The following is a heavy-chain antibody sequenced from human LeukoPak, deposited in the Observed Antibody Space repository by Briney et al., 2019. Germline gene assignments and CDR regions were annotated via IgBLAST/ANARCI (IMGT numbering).Heavy chain of an antibody. J-gene: IGHJ4*02. V-gene: IGHV3-7*03. Sequence: PGGSLRLSCAASGFTFSSYWMGWVRQAPGKGLEWVANIREDGSDKYYVDSVKGRFTISRDNAKNSVYLQMSSLRAEDTAVYYCAKDGGIVATIPRGGFDYWGQGTLVTVSS. CDR3: AKDGGIVATIPRGGFDY. CDR1: GFTFSSYW. D-gene: IGHD5-12*01. CDR2: IREDGSDK.